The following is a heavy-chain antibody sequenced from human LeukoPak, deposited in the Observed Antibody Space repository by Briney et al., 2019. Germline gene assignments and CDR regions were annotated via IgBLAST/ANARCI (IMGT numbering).Heavy chain of an antibody. D-gene: IGHD3-9*01. J-gene: IGHJ4*02. V-gene: IGHV4-59*12. CDR2: IYYSGST. CDR1: GGSISSYY. Sequence: PSETLSLTCTVSGGSISSYYWSWIRQPPGEGLEWIGYIYYSGSTNYNPSLKSRVTISVDTSKNQFSLKLSSVTAADTAVYYCARNDYYDILTGYSFDYWGQGTLVTVSS. CDR3: ARNDYYDILTGYSFDY.